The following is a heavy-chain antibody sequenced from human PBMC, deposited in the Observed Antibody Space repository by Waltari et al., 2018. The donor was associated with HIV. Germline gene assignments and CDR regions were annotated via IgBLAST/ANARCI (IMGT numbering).Heavy chain of an antibody. Sequence: QLQLQESGPGLVKPSETLSLTCTVSGASISSNSDYWGWIRQPPGKGLEWIASIHYSGSTDYNPSLKSRVTISVDTSKNEFSLRLTSVTAADTAVYYCARHEGGNYGPDYWGQGTLVTVSS. CDR3: ARHEGGNYGPDY. V-gene: IGHV4-39*01. J-gene: IGHJ4*02. D-gene: IGHD1-26*01. CDR1: GASISSNSDY. CDR2: IHYSGST.